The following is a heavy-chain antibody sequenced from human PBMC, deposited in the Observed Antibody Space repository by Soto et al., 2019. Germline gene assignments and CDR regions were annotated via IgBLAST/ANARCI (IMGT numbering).Heavy chain of an antibody. D-gene: IGHD1-26*01. V-gene: IGHV3-30*18. Sequence: GGFLRLSCAASGFTFSSYGMHWVRQAPGKGLEWVAVISYDGSNKYYADSVKGRFTISRDNSKNTLYLQMNSLRAEDTAVYYCAKSMGATGIIDYWGQGTLVTVSS. CDR3: AKSMGATGIIDY. CDR1: GFTFSSYG. J-gene: IGHJ4*02. CDR2: ISYDGSNK.